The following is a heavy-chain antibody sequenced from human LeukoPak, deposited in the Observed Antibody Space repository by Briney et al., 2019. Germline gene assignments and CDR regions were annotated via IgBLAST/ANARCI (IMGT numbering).Heavy chain of an antibody. CDR2: INPNSGGT. Sequence: ASVKVSCKASAYTFTRYYMHWVRQAPGQGLEWMGWINPNSGGTNYAQNFQGRVTMTRDTSISTAYMELSRLRSDDTAVYYCARDTTTKRAAKSYFDFWGQGTLVTVSS. CDR3: ARDTTTKRAAKSYFDF. V-gene: IGHV1-2*02. D-gene: IGHD1-26*01. J-gene: IGHJ4*02. CDR1: AYTFTRYY.